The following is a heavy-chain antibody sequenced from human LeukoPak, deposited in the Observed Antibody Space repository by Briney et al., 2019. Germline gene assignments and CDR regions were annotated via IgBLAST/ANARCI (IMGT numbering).Heavy chain of an antibody. CDR1: GFTFSSYA. V-gene: IGHV3-30-3*01. CDR3: ARDRIAVAGTHYYYYGMDV. CDR2: ISYDGSNK. D-gene: IGHD6-19*01. Sequence: PGGSLRLSCAASGFTFSSYAMHWVRQAPGRGLEWVAVISYDGSNKYYADSVKGRFTISRDNSKNTLHLQMNSLRAEDTAVYYCARDRIAVAGTHYYYYGMDVWGQGTTVTVSS. J-gene: IGHJ6*02.